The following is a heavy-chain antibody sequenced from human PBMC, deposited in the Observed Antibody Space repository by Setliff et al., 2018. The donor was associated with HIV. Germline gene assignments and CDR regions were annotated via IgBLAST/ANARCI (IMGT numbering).Heavy chain of an antibody. CDR3: ARPAPRGYSYGHCYFDY. CDR1: GVSISSGSYY. Sequence: SETLSLTCTVSGVSISSGSYYWSWIRQPAGKGLEWIGHIYTSGSANYNPSLKIRVTISVDTSKNQFSLKLSSVTAADTAVYYCARPAPRGYSYGHCYFDYWGQGTLVTVSS. CDR2: IYTSGSA. D-gene: IGHD5-18*01. V-gene: IGHV4-61*09. J-gene: IGHJ4*02.